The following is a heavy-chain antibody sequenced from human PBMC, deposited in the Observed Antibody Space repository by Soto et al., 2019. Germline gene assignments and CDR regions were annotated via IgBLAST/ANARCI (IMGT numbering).Heavy chain of an antibody. CDR2: TYYRFKWYN. J-gene: IGHJ5*02. CDR3: ARGRIAAGAKQNWFDP. Sequence: SQTLSLTCALSVDRVSRNSASSNWIRQSPSRGLEWVGRTYYRFKWYNDYAVSVKSRITINPDTSKNQFSLQLNSVTPEDTAVYYCARGRIAAGAKQNWFDPWGQGTLVTVSS. D-gene: IGHD6-13*01. V-gene: IGHV6-1*01. CDR1: VDRVSRNSAS.